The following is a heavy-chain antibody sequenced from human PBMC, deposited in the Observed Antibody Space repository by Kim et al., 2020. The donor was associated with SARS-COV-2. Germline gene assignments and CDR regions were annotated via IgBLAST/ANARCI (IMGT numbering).Heavy chain of an antibody. Sequence: GGSLRLSCTASGFTFGDYAMSWFRQAPGKGLEWVGFIRSKAYGGTTEYAASVKGRFTISRDDSKSIAYLQMNSLKTEDTAVYYCTRELYDYVWGSYRPFDYWGQGTLVTVSS. J-gene: IGHJ4*02. CDR1: GFTFGDYA. V-gene: IGHV3-49*03. D-gene: IGHD3-16*02. CDR3: TRELYDYVWGSYRPFDY. CDR2: IRSKAYGGTT.